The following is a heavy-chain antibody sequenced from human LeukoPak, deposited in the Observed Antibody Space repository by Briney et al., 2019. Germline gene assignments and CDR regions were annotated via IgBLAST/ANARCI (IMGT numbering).Heavy chain of an antibody. CDR3: ARMGYCSRTSCPPLTRMDV. CDR2: IKQDGSEK. V-gene: IGHV3-7*01. Sequence: ESLSLSCGVSGFTFTNYWMSWVRHPPGEGKGWEGNIKQDGSEKYSVDSVKGRFTISRDNVKNSLYLQMNTLRAEDTAVYYCARMGYCSRTSCPPLTRMDVWGQGTTVTVSS. D-gene: IGHD2-2*01. CDR1: GFTFTNYW. J-gene: IGHJ6*02.